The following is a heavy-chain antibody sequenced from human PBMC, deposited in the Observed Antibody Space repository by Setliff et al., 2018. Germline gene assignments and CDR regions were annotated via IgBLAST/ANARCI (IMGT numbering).Heavy chain of an antibody. CDR2: IFSKGST. CDR3: ARGINTVSWTPKY. J-gene: IGHJ4*02. CDR1: GGSISSGNYY. V-gene: IGHV4-61*09. Sequence: PSETLSLTCTVSGGSISSGNYYWSWIRQPAGKAPEWIGHIFSKGSTNNNPSLKSRVTISLDTSKNHLSLKLNSVTAADTAVYYCARGINTVSWTPKYWGQGTLVTVSS. D-gene: IGHD2-2*02.